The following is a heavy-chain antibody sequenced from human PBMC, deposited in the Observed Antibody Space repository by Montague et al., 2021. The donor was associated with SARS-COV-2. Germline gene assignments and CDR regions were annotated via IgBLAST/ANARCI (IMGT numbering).Heavy chain of an antibody. CDR2: IYYSGST. CDR1: GGSISNYH. CDR3: ARQLRVRRTWQVGDYNHYGMDV. Sequence: SETLSLTCTVSGGSISNYHWHWIRQPAGKGLEWIAYIYYSGSTNXNPSLQSRVTISVDTSRNQFSLRLTSVTAADTAVYYCARQLRVRRTWQVGDYNHYGMDVWGQVTTVSVSS. V-gene: IGHV4-59*08. J-gene: IGHJ6*02. D-gene: IGHD3-10*01.